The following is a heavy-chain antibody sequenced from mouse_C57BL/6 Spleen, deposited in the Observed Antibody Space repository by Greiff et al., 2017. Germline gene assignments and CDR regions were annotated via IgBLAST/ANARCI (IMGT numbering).Heavy chain of an antibody. V-gene: IGHV1-26*01. CDR2: INPNNGGT. CDR1: GYTFTDYY. D-gene: IGHD2-3*01. Sequence: EVQLQQSGPELVKPGASVKISCKASGYTFTDYYMNWVKQSHGKSLEWIGDINPNNGGTSYNQKFKGKATLTVDKSSSTAYMELRSLTSEDSAVYYCARNWDDGYYYFDYWGQGTTLTVSS. J-gene: IGHJ2*01. CDR3: ARNWDDGYYYFDY.